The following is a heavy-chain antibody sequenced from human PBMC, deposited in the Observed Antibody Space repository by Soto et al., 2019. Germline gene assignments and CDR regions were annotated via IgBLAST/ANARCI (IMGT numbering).Heavy chain of an antibody. CDR2: IYPGDSDV. CDR1: GYKFTNYW. V-gene: IGHV5-51*01. D-gene: IGHD2-15*01. Sequence: WESLKISCTTSGYKFTNYWIGWVRQVPGRGLEWMGIIYPGDSDVRYSPSFQGQVTVSAGKSITTAYLQWRRLKASDSAIYYCATLGYCSGGSCRKSYFHYSGQGVHVTVSS. CDR3: ATLGYCSGGSCRKSYFHY. J-gene: IGHJ4*02.